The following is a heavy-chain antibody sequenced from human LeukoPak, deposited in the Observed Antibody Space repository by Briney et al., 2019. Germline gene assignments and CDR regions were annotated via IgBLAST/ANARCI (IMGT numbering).Heavy chain of an antibody. Sequence: GGSLRLSCAASGFTVSSNYMSWVRQAPGKGLEWVSVIYSGGSTYYADSVKGRFTISRDNSKNTLYLQMNSLRAEDTAVYYCAKVPGAMIVDRLDYWGQGTLVTVSS. J-gene: IGHJ4*02. CDR2: IYSGGST. V-gene: IGHV3-53*01. CDR3: AKVPGAMIVDRLDY. CDR1: GFTVSSNY. D-gene: IGHD3-22*01.